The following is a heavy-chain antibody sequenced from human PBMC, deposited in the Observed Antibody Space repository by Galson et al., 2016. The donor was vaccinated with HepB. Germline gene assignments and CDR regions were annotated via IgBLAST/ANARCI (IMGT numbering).Heavy chain of an antibody. CDR2: LSGSGGDT. Sequence: PGKGLEWVSSLSGSGGDTYYADSVKGRFTISRDNSKNMLYLQMNSLRAEDTAVYYCAKYPNLEWLSTFHYWGQGTLVTVSS. D-gene: IGHD3-3*01. V-gene: IGHV3-23*01. J-gene: IGHJ4*02. CDR3: AKYPNLEWLSTFHY.